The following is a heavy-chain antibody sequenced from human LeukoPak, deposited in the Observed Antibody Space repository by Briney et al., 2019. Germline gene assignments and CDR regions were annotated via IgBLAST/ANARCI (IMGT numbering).Heavy chain of an antibody. V-gene: IGHV4-39*01. Sequence: PSETLSLTCTVSGGSISSSTYYWGWIRQPPGKGLEWIGSIYYSGSTSYSPSLKSRVTISVDTSKNQFSLKLDSVTAADTAVYYCARNASDSGTSYFDYWGQGTLVTVSS. J-gene: IGHJ4*02. CDR1: GGSISSSTYY. D-gene: IGHD1-26*01. CDR3: ARNASDSGTSYFDY. CDR2: IYYSGST.